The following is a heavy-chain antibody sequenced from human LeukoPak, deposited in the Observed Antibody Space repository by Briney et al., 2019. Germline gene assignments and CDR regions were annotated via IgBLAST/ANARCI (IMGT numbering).Heavy chain of an antibody. Sequence: ASVKGSCKASGYTFTSYGISWVRQAPGQGLEWMGWISAYNGNTNYAQKLQGRVTMTTDTSTSTAYMELRSLRSDDTAVYYCARAVSVAATWGYYYYYGMDVWGQGTTVTVSS. V-gene: IGHV1-18*01. CDR1: GYTFTSYG. CDR3: ARAVSVAATWGYYYYYGMDV. D-gene: IGHD2-15*01. CDR2: ISAYNGNT. J-gene: IGHJ6*02.